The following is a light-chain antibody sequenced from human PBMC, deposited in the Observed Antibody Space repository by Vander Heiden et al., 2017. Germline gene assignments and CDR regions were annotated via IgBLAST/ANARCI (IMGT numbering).Light chain of an antibody. CDR1: ISDVGSYKF. J-gene: IGLJ1*01. CDR2: DAS. Sequence: QSALTQPASVSGSPGQAIIISCIGPISDVGSYKFVSWFQQHPGKAPKLLIYDASVRPSGVSSRFSGSKSANTASLTISGPQAEDEADYYCSSHTSDNTIVFGMGTKVTVL. CDR3: SSHTSDNTIV. V-gene: IGLV2-14*01.